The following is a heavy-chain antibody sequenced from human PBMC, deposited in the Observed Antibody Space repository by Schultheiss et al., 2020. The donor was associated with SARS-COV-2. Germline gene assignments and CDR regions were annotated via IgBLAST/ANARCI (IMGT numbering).Heavy chain of an antibody. V-gene: IGHV3-7*03. CDR1: GFTFSDYW. CDR2: IKQDGTMT. J-gene: IGHJ3*01. CDR3: AKDLKNVGRAAFDV. Sequence: GESLKISCAASGFTFSDYWMNWVRQAPGKGLEYVAKIKQDGTMTDYLDSVKGRFTISRDNAKNSLYLQMNSLRAEDTAVYYCAKDLKNVGRAAFDVWGQGTTVTVSS. D-gene: IGHD3-10*02.